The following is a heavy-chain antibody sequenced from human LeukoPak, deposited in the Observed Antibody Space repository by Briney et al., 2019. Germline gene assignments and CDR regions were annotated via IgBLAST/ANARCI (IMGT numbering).Heavy chain of an antibody. CDR1: GGSISSYY. Sequence: SETLSLTCTVSGGSISSYYWSWIRQPAGKGLEWIGRIYTSGSTNYNPSLKSRVTMSVDTSKNQFSLKLSSVTAADAAVYYCARGYDSSGWDAFDIWGQGTMVTVSS. D-gene: IGHD3-22*01. V-gene: IGHV4-4*07. CDR3: ARGYDSSGWDAFDI. CDR2: IYTSGST. J-gene: IGHJ3*02.